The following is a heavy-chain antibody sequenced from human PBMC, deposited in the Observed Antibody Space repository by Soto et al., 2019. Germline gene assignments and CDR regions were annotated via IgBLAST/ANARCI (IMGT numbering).Heavy chain of an antibody. CDR1: GLTFGVYA. Sequence: GGSLRLSCTASGLTFGVYAMSWFRQAPGKGLEWVGFIRSKAYGGTTEYAASVKGRFTISRDDSKSIAYLQMNSLKTEDAAVYYCTRDAKRYSSGWYKVCDIWGQGTMVT. J-gene: IGHJ3*02. D-gene: IGHD6-19*01. CDR2: IRSKAYGGTT. CDR3: TRDAKRYSSGWYKVCDI. V-gene: IGHV3-49*03.